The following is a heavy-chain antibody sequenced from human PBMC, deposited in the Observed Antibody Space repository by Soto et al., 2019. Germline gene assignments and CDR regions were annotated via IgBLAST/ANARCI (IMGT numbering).Heavy chain of an antibody. V-gene: IGHV4-59*01. CDR3: AGDGYEGSGSPYHAY. D-gene: IGHD3-10*01. CDR1: GGSMSEYF. CDR2: ISYLGST. J-gene: IGHJ4*02. Sequence: SETLSLTCSVSGGSMSEYFWSCIRQPPWKGLEWIGYISYLGSTDYNPSLKSRVTISVDTPKRQFSLRLTSVTAADTAVYYCAGDGYEGSGSPYHAYWGPGTKVTVSS.